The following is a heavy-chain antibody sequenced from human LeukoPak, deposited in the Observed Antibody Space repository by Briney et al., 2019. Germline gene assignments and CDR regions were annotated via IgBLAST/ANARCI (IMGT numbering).Heavy chain of an antibody. Sequence: PGGSLRLSCSASGFTFSSYAMHWVRQAPGKGLEYVSAISSNGGSTYYADSVKGRFTISRDNPKNTLYLQMNSLRGEDTAVYYCAKPERYGTTWYGRVDYWGQGTLVTVSS. CDR2: ISSNGGST. V-gene: IGHV3-64*04. J-gene: IGHJ4*02. CDR3: AKPERYGTTWYGRVDY. CDR1: GFTFSSYA. D-gene: IGHD6-13*01.